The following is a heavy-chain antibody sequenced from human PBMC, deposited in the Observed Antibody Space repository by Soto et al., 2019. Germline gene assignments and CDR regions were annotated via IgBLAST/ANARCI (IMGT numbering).Heavy chain of an antibody. CDR3: ARREPYYYYMDV. Sequence: SETLSLTCTVSGGSISSGGYYWSWIRQHPGKGLEWIGYIYYSGSTYYNPSLKSRVTISVDTSKNQFSLKLSSVTAADTAVYYCARREPYYYYMDVWGKGTTVTVSS. J-gene: IGHJ6*03. CDR1: GGSISSGGYY. CDR2: IYYSGST. V-gene: IGHV4-31*03.